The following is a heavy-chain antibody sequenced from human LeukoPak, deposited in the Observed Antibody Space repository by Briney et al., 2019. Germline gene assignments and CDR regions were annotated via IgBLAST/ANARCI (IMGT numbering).Heavy chain of an antibody. CDR1: GYTFTGYY. CDR2: MNPNSGNT. D-gene: IGHD2-15*01. V-gene: IGHV1-8*02. CDR3: ARGYTYCSGGSCYPTLDAFDI. J-gene: IGHJ3*02. Sequence: ASVEVSCKASGYTFTGYYMHWVRQAPGQGLEWMGWMNPNSGNTGYAQKFQGRVAMTRNTSISTAYMELSSPRSEDTAVYYCARGYTYCSGGSCYPTLDAFDIWGQGTMVTVSS.